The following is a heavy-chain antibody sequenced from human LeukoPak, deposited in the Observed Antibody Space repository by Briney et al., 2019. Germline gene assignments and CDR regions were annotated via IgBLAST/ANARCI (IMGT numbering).Heavy chain of an antibody. CDR2: ISCDGSNK. D-gene: IGHD5-18*01. CDR1: GFTFSSYA. Sequence: GGSLRLSCAASGFTFSSYAMHWVRQAPGKGLEWVAVISCDGSNKYYADSVKGRFTISRDNSKNTLYLQMNSLRAEDTAVYYCAREGDTAMVIGYFDYWGQGTLVTVSS. CDR3: AREGDTAMVIGYFDY. J-gene: IGHJ4*02. V-gene: IGHV3-30-3*01.